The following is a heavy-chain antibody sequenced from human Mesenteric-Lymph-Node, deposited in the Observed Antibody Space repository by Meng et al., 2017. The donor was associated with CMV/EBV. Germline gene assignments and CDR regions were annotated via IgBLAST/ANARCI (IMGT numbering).Heavy chain of an antibody. V-gene: IGHV3-30*04. CDR3: ARSDSSSWYASSSVDH. CDR1: FIFSSNA. Sequence: FIFSSNAMRWVRQVPGKGLGWVAVISYDEGKKYYADSVKGRFTISRDNSKNTLYLQMNSLRGEDTAVYYCARSDSSSWYASSSVDHWGQGILVTVSS. CDR2: ISYDEGKK. J-gene: IGHJ4*02. D-gene: IGHD6-13*01.